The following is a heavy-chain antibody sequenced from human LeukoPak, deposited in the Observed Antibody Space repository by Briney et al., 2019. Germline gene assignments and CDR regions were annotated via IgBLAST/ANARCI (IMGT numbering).Heavy chain of an antibody. Sequence: ASVKVSCKASGFTFTGYYIHWLRQAPGQGLEWMGWINPDTGDTNYAQKFQGGVTMTRDTSINTAYMELSRLRSDDTAVYYCARDQEGFDYWGQGTLVTVSS. V-gene: IGHV1-2*02. CDR3: ARDQEGFDY. J-gene: IGHJ4*02. CDR2: INPDTGDT. CDR1: GFTFTGYY.